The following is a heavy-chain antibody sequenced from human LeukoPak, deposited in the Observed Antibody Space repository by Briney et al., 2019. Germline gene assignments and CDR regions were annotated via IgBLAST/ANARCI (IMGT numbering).Heavy chain of an antibody. CDR2: IYYSGNT. Sequence: SETLSLTCTVSGGSISGYSWSWIRQPPGKGLEWIGYIYYSGNTNYNPSLKSRVTISVDTSKNQFSLKLSSVTAADTAVYYCARYSSGWYFGYWGQGTLVTVSS. CDR3: ARYSSGWYFGY. CDR1: GGSISGYS. V-gene: IGHV4-59*01. D-gene: IGHD6-19*01. J-gene: IGHJ4*02.